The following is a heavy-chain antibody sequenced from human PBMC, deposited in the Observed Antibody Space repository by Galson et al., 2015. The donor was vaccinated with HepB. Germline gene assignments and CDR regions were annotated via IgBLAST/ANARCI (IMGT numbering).Heavy chain of an antibody. J-gene: IGHJ4*02. V-gene: IGHV4-34*01. CDR3: ASLNQPPNTYSSSYADY. CDR2: INHSGST. CDR1: GGSFSAYY. D-gene: IGHD6-6*01. Sequence: LSLTCAVYGGSFSAYYWSWIRQPPGKGLEWIGKINHSGSTNYNPSLKSRVTISVDTSKNQFSLKLSSVTAADTAVYYCASLNQPPNTYSSSYADYWGQGTLVTVSS.